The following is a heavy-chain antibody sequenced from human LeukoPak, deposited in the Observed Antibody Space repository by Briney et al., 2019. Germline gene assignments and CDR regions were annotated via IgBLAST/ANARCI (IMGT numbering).Heavy chain of an antibody. J-gene: IGHJ4*02. CDR3: ARGVNLGYCSSTSCRSRFDY. V-gene: IGHV4-34*01. CDR2: INHSGST. Sequence: EASETLSLTCAVYGGSFSGYYWSWIRQPPGKGLEWIGEINHSGSTNYNPSLKSRVTISVDTSKNQFSLKLSSVTAADTAVYYRARGVNLGYCSSTSCRSRFDYWGQGTLVTVSS. D-gene: IGHD2-2*01. CDR1: GGSFSGYY.